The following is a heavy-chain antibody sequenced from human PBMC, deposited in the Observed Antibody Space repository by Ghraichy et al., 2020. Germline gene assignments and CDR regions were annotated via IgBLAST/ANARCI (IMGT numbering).Heavy chain of an antibody. D-gene: IGHD6-13*01. V-gene: IGHV3-30*02. CDR3: AKDAYRTAATGSPFDY. CDR1: GFTFSNFG. Sequence: GGSLRLSCAASGFTFSNFGMHWVRQAPGKGLEWVAFIRYDGSNTYYVDSVKGRFTISRDISKNTLYLQMNSLRAEDTAVYYCAKDAYRTAATGSPFDYWGQGTLVTISS. J-gene: IGHJ4*02. CDR2: IRYDGSNT.